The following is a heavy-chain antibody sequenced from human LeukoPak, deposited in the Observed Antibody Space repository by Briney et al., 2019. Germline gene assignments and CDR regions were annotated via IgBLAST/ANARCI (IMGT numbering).Heavy chain of an antibody. V-gene: IGHV4-59*01. CDR1: GGSISNYY. CDR3: ASSHPLGSNNDYYTPFDY. CDR2: MYYSGST. J-gene: IGHJ4*02. Sequence: SETLSLTCTVSGGSISNYYWSWIRQPPGKGLEWIGYMYYSGSTNYNPSLKRRVTISVDTSKNQFSLKLSSVTAADTAVYYCASSHPLGSNNDYYTPFDYWGQGTLVTVSS. D-gene: IGHD3-3*01.